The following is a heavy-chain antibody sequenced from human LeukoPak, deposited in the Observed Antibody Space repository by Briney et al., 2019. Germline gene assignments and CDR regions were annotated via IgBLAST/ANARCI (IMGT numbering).Heavy chain of an antibody. D-gene: IGHD3-10*01. CDR2: ISAYNGDT. J-gene: IGHJ6*02. V-gene: IGHV1-18*01. CDR1: GYTFTSYG. Sequence: ASVKVSCKASGYTFTSYGISWVRQAPGQGLEWMGWISAYNGDTNYAQKLQGRVTMTTDTSTSTAYMELRSLRSEDTAVYYCARDRGGTMADDYYYGMDVWGQGTTVTVSS. CDR3: ARDRGGTMADDYYYGMDV.